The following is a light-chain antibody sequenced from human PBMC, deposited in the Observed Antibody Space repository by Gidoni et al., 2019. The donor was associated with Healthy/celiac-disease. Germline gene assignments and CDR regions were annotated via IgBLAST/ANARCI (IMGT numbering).Light chain of an antibody. Sequence: QSALTPPAAVYGSPGQSLTISCTGTSSDVGSYNLGSWYQQHPGNAPKLMIYEGSKRPSGVSNRFSGSKSGNTASLTISGLQAEDEADYYCCSYAGSSTLVFGTGTKVTVL. J-gene: IGLJ1*01. V-gene: IGLV2-23*01. CDR3: CSYAGSSTLV. CDR1: SSDVGSYNL. CDR2: EGS.